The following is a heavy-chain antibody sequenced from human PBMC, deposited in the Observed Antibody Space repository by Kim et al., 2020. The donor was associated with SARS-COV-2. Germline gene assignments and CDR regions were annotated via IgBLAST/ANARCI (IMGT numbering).Heavy chain of an antibody. D-gene: IGHD3-16*01. CDR3: AHSMPMITLHY. J-gene: IGHJ4*02. Sequence: KRYSPSLKSRLTITKDTSKNQVVLTMTNMDPVDTATYYCAHSMPMITLHYWGQGTLVTVSS. V-gene: IGHV2-5*01. CDR2: K.